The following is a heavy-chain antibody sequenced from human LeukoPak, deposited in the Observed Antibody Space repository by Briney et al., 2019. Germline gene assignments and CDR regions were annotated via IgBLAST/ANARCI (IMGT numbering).Heavy chain of an antibody. D-gene: IGHD1-20*01. CDR1: VGSINSGVYF. Sequence: SETLSLTCTVSVGSINSGVYFWGWIRQPPGKGLEWIGTIAYNGRTYYNSSLKSRFTITIDMSNIHFSMKLTSVTAADTAMYYCARSYNGNGIDDWGQGTLVTVPS. CDR2: IAYNGRT. J-gene: IGHJ4*02. CDR3: ARSYNGNGIDD. V-gene: IGHV4-39*07.